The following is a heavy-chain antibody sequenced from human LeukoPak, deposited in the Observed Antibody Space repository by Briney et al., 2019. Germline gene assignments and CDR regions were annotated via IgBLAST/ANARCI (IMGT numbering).Heavy chain of an antibody. J-gene: IGHJ2*01. Sequence: GASVKVSCKASGYTFTGYYMHWVRQAPGQGLEWMGRINPNSGDTNYAHKFQGRVTMTRDTSINTAYMDLSRLRSDDTAVYYCARTYGDYAYWYFDLWDRGTLVTVSS. CDR1: GYTFTGYY. V-gene: IGHV1-2*06. CDR3: ARTYGDYAYWYFDL. D-gene: IGHD4-17*01. CDR2: INPNSGDT.